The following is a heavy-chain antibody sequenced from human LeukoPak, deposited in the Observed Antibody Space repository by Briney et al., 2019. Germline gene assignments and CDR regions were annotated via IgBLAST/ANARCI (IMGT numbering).Heavy chain of an antibody. CDR2: ISPLHSDT. CDR3: ARHLSIAVAGLDAFDI. Sequence: GESLKISRQSSGYSFTDYWIVWVRQVPGKGLELMGIISPLHSDTRYSPSFQGQVTISADKSISTAYLQWSSLKASDTAMYYCARHLSIAVAGLDAFDIWGQGTMVSVSS. V-gene: IGHV5-51*01. CDR1: GYSFTDYW. D-gene: IGHD6-19*01. J-gene: IGHJ3*02.